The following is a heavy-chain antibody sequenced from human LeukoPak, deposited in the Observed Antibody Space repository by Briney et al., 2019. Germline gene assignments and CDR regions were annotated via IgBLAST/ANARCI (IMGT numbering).Heavy chain of an antibody. D-gene: IGHD5-18*01. CDR1: GGSISSSSYY. V-gene: IGHV4-39*07. Sequence: PSETLSLTCTVSGGSISSSSYYWGWIRQPPGKGLEWIGSIYYSGSTNYNPSLKSRVTISVDKSKNHFSLKVNSVTAADTAVYYCARRGYSYLYSYYFDYWGQGTLVTVSS. CDR2: IYYSGST. J-gene: IGHJ4*02. CDR3: ARRGYSYLYSYYFDY.